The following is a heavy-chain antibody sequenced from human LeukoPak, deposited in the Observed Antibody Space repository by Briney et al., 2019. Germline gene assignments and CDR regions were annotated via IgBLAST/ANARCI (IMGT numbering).Heavy chain of an antibody. Sequence: PGRSLRLSCAASGXTFSSYWMHWVRQAPGKGLVWVSRINTDGSFTNYADSVKGRFTISRDNAKNTLYLQMNSLRAEDTAVYYCARAVNSASKSDYWGQGTLVTVSS. J-gene: IGHJ4*02. CDR1: GXTFSSYW. CDR2: INTDGSFT. V-gene: IGHV3-74*01. D-gene: IGHD2-2*01. CDR3: ARAVNSASKSDY.